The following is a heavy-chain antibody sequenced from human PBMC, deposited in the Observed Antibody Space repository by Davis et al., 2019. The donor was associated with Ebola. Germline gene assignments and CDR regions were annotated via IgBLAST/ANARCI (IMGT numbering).Heavy chain of an antibody. Sequence: MPSETLSLTCTVSGYSISSGYYWGWIRQPPGTGPAWIGSINHSGSTYYNSSLKSRISMSVDTSKNQFSLKLNSVTAADTAVYYCARASTTYCSGGTCYYFGLDVWDHGTTVTVSS. V-gene: IGHV4-38-2*02. D-gene: IGHD2-15*01. J-gene: IGHJ6*02. CDR2: INHSGST. CDR3: ARASTTYCSGGTCYYFGLDV. CDR1: GYSISSGYY.